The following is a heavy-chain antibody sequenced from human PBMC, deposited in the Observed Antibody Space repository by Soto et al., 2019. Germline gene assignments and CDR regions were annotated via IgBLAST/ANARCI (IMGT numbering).Heavy chain of an antibody. V-gene: IGHV3-66*01. CDR2: IYSGGST. CDR1: GFTVSSNY. D-gene: IGHD3-3*01. J-gene: IGHJ4*02. Sequence: EVQLVESGGGLVQPGGSLRLSCAASGFTVSSNYMSWVRQAPGKGLEWVSVIYSGGSTYYADSVKGRFTISRDNSKNTLYLQMNSPRAEDTAVYYCAREGYFWSGYRYFDYWGQGTLVTVSS. CDR3: AREGYFWSGYRYFDY.